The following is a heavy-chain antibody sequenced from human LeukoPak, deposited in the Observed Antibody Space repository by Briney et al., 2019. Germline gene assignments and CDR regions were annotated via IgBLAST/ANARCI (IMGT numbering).Heavy chain of an antibody. CDR1: GFTFSNYG. Sequence: GRSLRLSCAASGFTFSNYGTHWVRQAPGKGLEWVAFIRYDGSKEYYADSVKARFTISGDNSKNTLHLQMNSLRAEDTAVYYCAKNMGAGTGLFDYWGQGTLVTVSS. CDR2: IRYDGSKE. V-gene: IGHV3-30*02. CDR3: AKNMGAGTGLFDY. J-gene: IGHJ4*02. D-gene: IGHD6-19*01.